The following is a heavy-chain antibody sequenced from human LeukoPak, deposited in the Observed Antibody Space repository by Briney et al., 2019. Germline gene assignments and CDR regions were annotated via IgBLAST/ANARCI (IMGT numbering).Heavy chain of an antibody. Sequence: GGSLRLSCAASGFTFSSYWMSWVRQAPGKGLEWVANIKQDGSEKYYVHSVKGRFTISRDNAKNSLYLQMNSLRAEDTAVYYCARRYSSSWYAYYYYYYYMDVWGKGTTVTVSS. D-gene: IGHD6-13*01. J-gene: IGHJ6*03. V-gene: IGHV3-7*01. CDR1: GFTFSSYW. CDR3: ARRYSSSWYAYYYYYYYMDV. CDR2: IKQDGSEK.